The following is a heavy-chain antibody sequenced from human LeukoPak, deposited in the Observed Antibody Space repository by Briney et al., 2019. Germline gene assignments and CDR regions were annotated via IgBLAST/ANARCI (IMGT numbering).Heavy chain of an antibody. V-gene: IGHV4-39*01. CDR2: IYYSGST. J-gene: IGHJ3*02. Sequence: PSETLSLTCIVSGGSISSSSYYWGWIRQPPGEGLGWIGSIYYSGSTYYNPSLKSRVTISVDTSKNQFSLKLSSVTAADTAVYYCARAPRITMIVADAFDIWGQGTMVTVSS. CDR1: GGSISSSSYY. D-gene: IGHD3-22*01. CDR3: ARAPRITMIVADAFDI.